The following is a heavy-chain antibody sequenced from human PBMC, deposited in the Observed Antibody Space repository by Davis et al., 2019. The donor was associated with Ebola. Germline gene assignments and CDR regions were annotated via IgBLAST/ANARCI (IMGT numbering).Heavy chain of an antibody. Sequence: GSLRLSCTVSGGSIRTHYWSWIRQSPGKGLEWIGYGYYGGRTDYNPSLKSRAIISVDTSKNHFSLNLSSVTAADTAIYYCARSVFYDSTGYYVNWYYDLWGRGTLVTVSS. V-gene: IGHV4-59*11. CDR2: GYYGGRT. CDR1: GGSIRTHY. D-gene: IGHD3-22*01. CDR3: ARSVFYDSTGYYVNWYYDL. J-gene: IGHJ2*01.